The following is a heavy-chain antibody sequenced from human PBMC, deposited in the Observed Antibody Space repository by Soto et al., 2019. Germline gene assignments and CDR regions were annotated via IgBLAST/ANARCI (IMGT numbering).Heavy chain of an antibody. Sequence: TLSLTCTVSGGSIYRSGYYWGWIRQPPGRGLEWIGNIDYNGVTYSNPSLKSRVTISRDTSNNQFSLKLTSVTAADTALYYCGKVLVGATGHTDSDSWGPGTLVTVSS. CDR3: GKVLVGATGHTDSDS. CDR2: IDYNGVT. J-gene: IGHJ4*02. CDR1: GGSIYRSGYY. V-gene: IGHV4-39*01. D-gene: IGHD2-15*01.